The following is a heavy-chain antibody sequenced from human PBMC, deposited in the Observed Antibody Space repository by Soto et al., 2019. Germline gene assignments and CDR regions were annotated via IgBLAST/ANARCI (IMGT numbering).Heavy chain of an antibody. J-gene: IGHJ6*02. Sequence: ASVKVSCKASGYTFTGYYMHWVRQAPGQGLEWMGWINPNRGGTNYAQKFQGRVTMTRDTSISTAYMELSRLRSDDTAVYYCARGGVGSGWYYYYGMDVWGQGTTVTVSS. CDR2: INPNRGGT. D-gene: IGHD6-19*01. V-gene: IGHV1-2*02. CDR3: ARGGVGSGWYYYYGMDV. CDR1: GYTFTGYY.